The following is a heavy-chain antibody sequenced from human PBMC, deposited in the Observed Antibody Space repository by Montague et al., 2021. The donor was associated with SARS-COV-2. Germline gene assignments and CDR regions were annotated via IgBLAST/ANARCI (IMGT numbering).Heavy chain of an antibody. CDR1: GGSITNNIDY. Sequence: SETLSLTCTVSGGSITNNIDYWAWTRQPPGKGLEWIGSIYYTGNTYYNPSLKSRVTISVVTSKNHFTLKLSSVTAAETAVYYCARLKRYFDSSGSPSAFDLWGQGTKVTVSS. J-gene: IGHJ3*01. CDR2: IYYTGNT. D-gene: IGHD3-22*01. CDR3: ARLKRYFDSSGSPSAFDL. V-gene: IGHV4-39*02.